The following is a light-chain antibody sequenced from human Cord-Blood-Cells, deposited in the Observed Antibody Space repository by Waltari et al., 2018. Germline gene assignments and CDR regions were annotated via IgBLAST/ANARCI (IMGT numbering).Light chain of an antibody. CDR3: AAWDDSLNGCV. CDR1: SSNIGSNT. J-gene: IGLJ3*02. CDR2: GNN. Sequence: QSVLPQPPSASGTPGQRVTISCSGSSSNIGSNTVNWYQPLPGTAPNLLIYGNNQAPSGLPARFSGSKSGASASLAIIGLQSEDEADYYCAAWDDSLNGCVFGGGTKLTVL. V-gene: IGLV1-44*01.